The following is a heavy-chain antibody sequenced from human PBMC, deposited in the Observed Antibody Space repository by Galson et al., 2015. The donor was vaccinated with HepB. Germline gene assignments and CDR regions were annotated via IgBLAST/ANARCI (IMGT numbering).Heavy chain of an antibody. CDR2: IYYSGST. Sequence: LSLTCTVSGGSISSGGYYWSWIRQHPGKGLEWIGYIYYSGSTYYNPSLKSRVTISVDTSKNQFSLKLSSVTAADTAVYYCARDSYGGNSYYFDYWGQGTLVTVSS. V-gene: IGHV4-31*03. D-gene: IGHD4-23*01. CDR3: ARDSYGGNSYYFDY. J-gene: IGHJ4*02. CDR1: GGSISSGGYY.